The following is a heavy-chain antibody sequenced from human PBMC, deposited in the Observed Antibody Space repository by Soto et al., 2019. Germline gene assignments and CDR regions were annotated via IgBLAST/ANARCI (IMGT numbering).Heavy chain of an antibody. CDR1: GFTFSSYA. CDR2: ISGSGGST. D-gene: IGHD3-22*01. V-gene: IGHV3-23*01. Sequence: EVQLLESGGGLVQPGGSLRLSCAASGFTFSSYAMSWVRQAPGKGLEWVSAISGSGGSTYYADSVKGRFTISRDNSKNTLYLQMNSLRAEDTAVYYCASLLLPTWWYFDLWGRGTLVTVSS. J-gene: IGHJ2*01. CDR3: ASLLLPTWWYFDL.